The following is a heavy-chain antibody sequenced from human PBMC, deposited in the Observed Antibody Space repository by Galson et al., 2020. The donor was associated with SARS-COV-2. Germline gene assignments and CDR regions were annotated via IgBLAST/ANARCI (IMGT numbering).Heavy chain of an antibody. J-gene: IGHJ6*02. CDR3: ARVVVVAATPGTYYYYGMDV. CDR2: IYYSGST. D-gene: IGHD2-15*01. Sequence: SETLSLTCTVSGGSISSGGYYWSWIRQHPGKGLEWIGYIYYSGSTYYNPSLKSRVTISVDTSKNQFSLNLSSVTAADTAVYYCARVVVVAATPGTYYYYGMDVWAKGPRSPSP. CDR1: GGSISSGGYY. V-gene: IGHV4-31*03.